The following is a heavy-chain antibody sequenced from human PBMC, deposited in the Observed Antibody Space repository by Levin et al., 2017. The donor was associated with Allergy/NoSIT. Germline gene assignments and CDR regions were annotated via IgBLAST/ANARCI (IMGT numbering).Heavy chain of an antibody. J-gene: IGHJ6*02. V-gene: IGHV3-13*01. Sequence: SCAASGFTFSRYDMHWVRHVTGKGLEWVSSIGTAGDTYYPGSVKGRFTISRENAKNSFYLQMNSLRAGDTAVYYCARSDEGGMDVWGQGTTVTVSS. CDR2: IGTAGDT. CDR1: GFTFSRYD. CDR3: ARSDEGGMDV.